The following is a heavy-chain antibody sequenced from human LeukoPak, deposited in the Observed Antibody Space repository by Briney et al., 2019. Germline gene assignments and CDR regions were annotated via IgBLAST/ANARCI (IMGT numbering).Heavy chain of an antibody. CDR3: AKAGHYGSGSYYSDY. CDR2: IHGGDSSGVTT. Sequence: GGSLRLSCAASGFTLYHYGMSWVRQAPGKRLEWVSSIHGGDSSGVTTFYADSVKGRFTISRDNSKNTLYLQMSSLRAGDTVVYYCAKAGHYGSGSYYSDYWGRGTLVTVSP. J-gene: IGHJ4*02. CDR1: GFTLYHYG. V-gene: IGHV3-23*01. D-gene: IGHD3-10*01.